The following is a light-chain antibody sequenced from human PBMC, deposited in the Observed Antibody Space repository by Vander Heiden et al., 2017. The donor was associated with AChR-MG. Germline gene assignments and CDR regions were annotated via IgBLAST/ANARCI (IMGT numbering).Light chain of an antibody. V-gene: IGKV3-15*01. J-gene: IGKJ2*01. Sequence: EIVMTQSPATLSVSPGERATLSCRASQSVNTNLAWYQQKSGQAPRLLISGASTRATGIPARFSGSGSGTEFTLTISSLQSEDIAVYYCQQYDDWPPVYTFGQGTKLEIK. CDR2: GAS. CDR1: QSVNTN. CDR3: QQYDDWPPVYT.